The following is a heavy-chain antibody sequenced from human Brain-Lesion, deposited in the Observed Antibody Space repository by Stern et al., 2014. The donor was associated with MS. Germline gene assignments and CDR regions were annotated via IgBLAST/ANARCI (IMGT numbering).Heavy chain of an antibody. CDR2: INPKSGGT. CDR1: GYTFTGYY. Sequence: QGQLVESGAEVKKPGASVKVSCKASGYTFTGYYMHWGRQAPGQGLEWMGWINPKSGGTNYAQKFQGWVTMTRDTSINTAYMELSRLRSDDTAVYYCATYYYDATGYNDFWGQGTLVTVSS. V-gene: IGHV1-2*04. J-gene: IGHJ4*02. CDR3: ATYYYDATGYNDF. D-gene: IGHD3-22*01.